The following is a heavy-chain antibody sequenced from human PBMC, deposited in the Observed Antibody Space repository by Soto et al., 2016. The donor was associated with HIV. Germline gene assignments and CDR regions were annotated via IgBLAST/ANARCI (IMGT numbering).Heavy chain of an antibody. J-gene: IGHJ6*03. Sequence: QVQLVQSGAEVKKPGASVKVSCKASGYTFTGYYMHWVRQAPGQGLEWMGWINPNSGGTNYAQKFQGRVTMTTDTSTSTAYMELRSLRSDDTAVYHCARWVFLSDYDILTGYYYYYYMDVWGKGTTVTVSS. D-gene: IGHD3-9*01. CDR2: INPNSGGT. CDR3: ARWVFLSDYDILTGYYYYYYMDV. V-gene: IGHV1-2*02. CDR1: GYTFTGYY.